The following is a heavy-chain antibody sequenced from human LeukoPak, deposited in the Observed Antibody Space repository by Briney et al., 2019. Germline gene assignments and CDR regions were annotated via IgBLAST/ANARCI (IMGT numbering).Heavy chain of an antibody. CDR1: GGSFSGYY. CDR3: ASSSSYGMDV. CDR2: INHSGST. Sequence: PSETLSLTCAVYGGSFSGYYWSWIRQPPGKGLEWIGEINHSGSTNHNPSLKSRVTISVDTSKNQFSLKLSSVTAADTAVYYCASSSSYGMDVWGQGTTVTVSS. V-gene: IGHV4-34*01. J-gene: IGHJ6*02.